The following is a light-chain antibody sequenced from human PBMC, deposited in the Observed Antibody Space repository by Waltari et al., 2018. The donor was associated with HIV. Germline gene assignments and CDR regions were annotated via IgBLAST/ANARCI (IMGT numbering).Light chain of an antibody. CDR1: SSNLGSDA. CDR2: NNN. Sequence: QAVLTQPPSAPGTPGPRIPIPCSGSSSNLGSDAVNWYQQLPGTAPKLLIYNNNQRPSGVPDRFSASKSGTSASLAISGLQSEDEADYYCATWDHRLNGWVFGGGTKLTVL. J-gene: IGLJ3*02. V-gene: IGLV1-44*01. CDR3: ATWDHRLNGWV.